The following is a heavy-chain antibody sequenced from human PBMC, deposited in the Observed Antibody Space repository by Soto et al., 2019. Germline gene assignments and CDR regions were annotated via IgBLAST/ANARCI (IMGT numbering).Heavy chain of an antibody. D-gene: IGHD1-7*01. CDR2: IIPILGIA. V-gene: IGHV1-69*04. CDR3: ARDWNSFGRTTNNWFDP. CDR1: GGTFSSYT. Sequence: GASVKVSCKASGGTFSSYTISWVRQAPGQGLEWMGRIIPILGIANYAQKFQGRVTITADKSTSTAYMELSSLRSEDTAVYYCARDWNSFGRTTNNWFDPWGQGTLVTVSS. J-gene: IGHJ5*02.